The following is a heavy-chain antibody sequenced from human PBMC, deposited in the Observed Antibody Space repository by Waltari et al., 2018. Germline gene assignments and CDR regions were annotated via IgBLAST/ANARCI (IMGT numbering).Heavy chain of an antibody. CDR2: IKQDGSEK. J-gene: IGHJ4*02. Sequence: EVQLVESGGGLVQPGGSLRLSGAASGFTFRSFSMNWVRQAPGKGLEWVANIKQDGSEKYYVDSVKGRFTISRDNAKNSLYLQMNSLRGEDTAVYYCAREGTYDFDYWGQGTLVTVSS. V-gene: IGHV3-7*01. CDR1: GFTFRSFS. D-gene: IGHD3-16*01. CDR3: AREGTYDFDY.